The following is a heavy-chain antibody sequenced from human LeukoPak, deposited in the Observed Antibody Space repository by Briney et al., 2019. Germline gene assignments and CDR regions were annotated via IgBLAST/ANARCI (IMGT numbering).Heavy chain of an antibody. V-gene: IGHV1-2*02. Sequence: ASVKVSCKASGYTFTGYFLHWVRQAPGQGLEWMGWINPNSGGTNYAQKFQGRVTMTRDTSISTAYMELSRLRSDDTAVYYCARDISRTYYDSSGYSDYWGQGTLVTVSS. J-gene: IGHJ4*02. CDR1: GYTFTGYF. CDR2: INPNSGGT. D-gene: IGHD3-22*01. CDR3: ARDISRTYYDSSGYSDY.